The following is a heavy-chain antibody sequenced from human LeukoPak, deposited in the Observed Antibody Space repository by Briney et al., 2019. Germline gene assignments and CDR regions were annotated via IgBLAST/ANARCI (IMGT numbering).Heavy chain of an antibody. CDR2: ISSSSSYM. CDR1: GFTFSSYH. CDR3: ARDLVTGTLNWFDP. D-gene: IGHD1-20*01. J-gene: IGHJ5*02. V-gene: IGHV3-21*01. Sequence: GGSLRLSCAASGFTFSSYHMNWVRQAPGKGLEWVSTISSSSSYMYYADSVKGRFTISRDNAKNSLYLQMNSLRAEDTAVYYCARDLVTGTLNWFDPWGQGTLVTVSS.